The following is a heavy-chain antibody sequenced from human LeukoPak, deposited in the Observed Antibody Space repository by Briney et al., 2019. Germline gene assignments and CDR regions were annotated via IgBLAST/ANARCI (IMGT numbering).Heavy chain of an antibody. V-gene: IGHV5-51*01. D-gene: IGHD6-6*01. J-gene: IGHJ6*03. CDR1: GYSCTSYW. Sequence: GESLKISCKGSGYSCTSYWIGWVRQMPGKGLEWMGIIYPGDSDTRYSPSFQGQVTISADKSISTAYLQWSILKASDAAKYYGERTGGGAGRPCYYYYYMDVWGKGTTVTVSS. CDR3: ERTGGGAGRPCYYYYYMDV. CDR2: IYPGDSDT.